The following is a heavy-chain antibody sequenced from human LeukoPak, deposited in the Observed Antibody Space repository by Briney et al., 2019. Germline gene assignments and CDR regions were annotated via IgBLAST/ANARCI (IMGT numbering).Heavy chain of an antibody. Sequence: SETLSLTCSVSGASIRPYYWSWIRQPPGKALEWIGYMDYSGSTNYNPSLKSRVTISIDTSKNQFSLKLSSVTAADTAVYYCARRTYYYAFDIWGQGTMVTVSS. V-gene: IGHV4-59*08. CDR2: MDYSGST. CDR1: GASIRPYY. J-gene: IGHJ3*02. D-gene: IGHD3-22*01. CDR3: ARRTYYYAFDI.